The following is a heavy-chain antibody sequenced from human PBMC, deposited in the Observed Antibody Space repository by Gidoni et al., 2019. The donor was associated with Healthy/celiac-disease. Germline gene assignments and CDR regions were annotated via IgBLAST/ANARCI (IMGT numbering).Heavy chain of an antibody. CDR3: AKDSSLDKYYGSGSYARYWYYGMDV. Sequence: EVQLVESGGVVVQPGGSLRLSCAASGFTFDDYAMHWVRHAPGKGLEWVSLISWYGGSTYYADSVKGRFTISRDNSKNYLYLQMNSLRAEDTALYYCAKDSSLDKYYGSGSYARYWYYGMDVWGQGTTVTVSS. J-gene: IGHJ6*02. CDR2: ISWYGGST. D-gene: IGHD3-10*01. V-gene: IGHV3-43D*03. CDR1: GFTFDDYA.